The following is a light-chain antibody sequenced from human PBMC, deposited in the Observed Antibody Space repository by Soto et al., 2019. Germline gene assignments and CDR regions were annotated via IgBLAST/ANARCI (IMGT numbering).Light chain of an antibody. CDR2: EVN. CDR1: SSDIGSYDL. CDR3: CSYTSSNTLG. J-gene: IGLJ2*01. V-gene: IGLV2-23*02. Sequence: QSALTQPASVSGSPGQSITISCTGASSDIGSYDLVSWYQQNPGKTPRLIIYEVNKRPWGVSNRFSGSKSGNTASLTISGLQAEDEADYYCCSYTSSNTLGFGGGTKLTVL.